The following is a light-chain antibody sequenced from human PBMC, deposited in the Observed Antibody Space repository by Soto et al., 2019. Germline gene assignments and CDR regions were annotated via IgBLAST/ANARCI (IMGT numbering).Light chain of an antibody. CDR3: QVWDSSTEV. J-gene: IGLJ2*01. CDR2: RDS. V-gene: IGLV3-9*01. Sequence: SYELTQPLSVSVALGQTARITCGGNNIDNKNVHWYQQKPGQAPVLVIYRDSNRPSGIPERFSGSNSGNTATLTISRAQAEDEADYYCQVWDSSTEVFGGGTKLTVL. CDR1: NIDNKN.